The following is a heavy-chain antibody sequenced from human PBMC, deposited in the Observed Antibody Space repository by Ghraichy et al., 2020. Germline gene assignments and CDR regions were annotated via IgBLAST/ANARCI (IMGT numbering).Heavy chain of an antibody. CDR2: IIPSLART. V-gene: IGHV1-69*04. Sequence: SVKVSCKASGYTFSKYSISWVRQAPGQGLEWMGRIIPSLARTHYAQKFQGTLMISADKITSTAYMELTSLRPEDTAVYYCTTDPPDVGSPYYFDFWGQGTLVTVST. CDR3: TTDPPDVGSPYYFDF. CDR1: GYTFSKYS. D-gene: IGHD1-1*01. J-gene: IGHJ4*02.